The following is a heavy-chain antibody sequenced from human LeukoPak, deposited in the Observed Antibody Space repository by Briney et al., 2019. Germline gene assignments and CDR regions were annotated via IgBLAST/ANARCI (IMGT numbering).Heavy chain of an antibody. CDR2: ISYDGSNK. D-gene: IGHD3-10*01. Sequence: GGSLRLSCAVSGYTFSSYGMHWVRQAPGKGLEWVAVISYDGSNKYYADSVKGRFTISRDNSKNTLYLQMNSLRAEDTAVYYCAKGTYYYGSTESTGSWYFDLWGRGTLVTVSS. J-gene: IGHJ2*01. V-gene: IGHV3-30*18. CDR1: GYTFSSYG. CDR3: AKGTYYYGSTESTGSWYFDL.